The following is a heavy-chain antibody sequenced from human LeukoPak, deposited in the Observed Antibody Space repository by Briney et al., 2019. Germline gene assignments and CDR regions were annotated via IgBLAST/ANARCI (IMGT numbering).Heavy chain of an antibody. Sequence: PGRSLRLSCAASGFTFSSYAMHWVRQAPGKGREWVAVISYDGSNKYYADSVKGRFTISRDNSKNTLYLQMNSLRAEDTAVYYCARDFIPYDSSGYFASWGQGTLVTVSS. D-gene: IGHD3-22*01. J-gene: IGHJ4*02. CDR1: GFTFSSYA. V-gene: IGHV3-30*01. CDR3: ARDFIPYDSSGYFAS. CDR2: ISYDGSNK.